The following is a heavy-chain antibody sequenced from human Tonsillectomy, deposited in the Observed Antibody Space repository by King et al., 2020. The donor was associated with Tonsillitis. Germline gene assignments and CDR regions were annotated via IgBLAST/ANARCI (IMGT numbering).Heavy chain of an antibody. CDR2: INPNSGGT. Sequence: QEQLVQSGAEVKKPGASVKVSCKASGDTISGYYMHWVRQAPGQGLEWMGWINPNSGGTNYAQKFQGRVTMTWDTSISTAYMELSRLRSDDTAVYSCARGEVPAAKSWFDPWGQGTLVTVSS. CDR1: GDTISGYY. CDR3: ARGEVPAAKSWFDP. J-gene: IGHJ5*02. V-gene: IGHV1-2*02. D-gene: IGHD2-2*01.